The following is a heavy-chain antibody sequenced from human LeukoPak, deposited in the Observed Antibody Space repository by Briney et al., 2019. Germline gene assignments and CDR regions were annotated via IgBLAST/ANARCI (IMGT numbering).Heavy chain of an antibody. CDR2: ISGSGDTT. V-gene: IGHV3-23*01. CDR1: GFTFSSYA. Sequence: GGSLRLSCAASGFTFSSYAMSWVRQAPGKGLEWVSAISGSGDTTYYADSVKGRFTISRDNSKNTLYLQMNSLRAEDTAVYYCAKGSEYYYDSSGYYYVPFDYWGQGTLVTVSS. J-gene: IGHJ4*02. CDR3: AKGSEYYYDSSGYYYVPFDY. D-gene: IGHD3-22*01.